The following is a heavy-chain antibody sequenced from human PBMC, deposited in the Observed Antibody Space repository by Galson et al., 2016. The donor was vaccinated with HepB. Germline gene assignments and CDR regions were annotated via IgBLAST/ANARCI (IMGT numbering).Heavy chain of an antibody. J-gene: IGHJ3*02. V-gene: IGHV3-21*01. D-gene: IGHD1-26*01. CDR2: ISSRSNYI. CDR1: GFTFSSYS. Sequence: SLRLSCAASGFTFSSYSMNWVRQAPGKGLEWVSFISSRSNYIYYADSVKGRFAISRDNAKNSLYLQMNSLRAEDTALYYCARDGELGGSYYGRDFDIWGQGTMVTVSS. CDR3: ARDGELGGSYYGRDFDI.